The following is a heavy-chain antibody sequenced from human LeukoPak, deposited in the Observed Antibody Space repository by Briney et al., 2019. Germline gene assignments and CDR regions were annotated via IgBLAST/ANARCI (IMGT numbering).Heavy chain of an antibody. CDR1: GFAFSSYA. CDR2: ISDDGSDK. V-gene: IGHV3-30-3*01. Sequence: GGSLTLSCAASGFAFSSYAMHWVRQAPGRGLEWVAVISDDGSDKRYADSVKGRFTISRDNSKKTLYLQMNSPRPEDTALYFCARKDDSCGYPFDYWGQGTLASVSP. D-gene: IGHD3-22*01. CDR3: ARKDDSCGYPFDY. J-gene: IGHJ4*02.